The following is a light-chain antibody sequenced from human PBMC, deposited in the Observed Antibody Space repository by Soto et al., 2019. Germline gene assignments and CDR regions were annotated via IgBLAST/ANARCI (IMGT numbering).Light chain of an antibody. CDR3: QHYGSSPPFT. CDR2: GAS. CDR1: QSVTSTY. J-gene: IGKJ3*01. V-gene: IGKV3-20*01. Sequence: EIVLTHSPGTLSLSPGERATLPCRASQSVTSTYLAWYQQKPGQSPRLLIYGASSRATGIPDRFSGSGSGTDFTLTISRLEPEDFAVYYCQHYGSSPPFTFGPGTKVDIK.